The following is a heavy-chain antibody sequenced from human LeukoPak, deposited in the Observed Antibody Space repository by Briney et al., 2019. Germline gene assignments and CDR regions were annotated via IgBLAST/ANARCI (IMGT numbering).Heavy chain of an antibody. CDR3: TPGSSMAAPSLAY. J-gene: IGHJ4*02. CDR1: GFTFSGSA. CDR2: IRSKANSYAT. Sequence: GGSLRLSCAASGFTFSGSAMHWVRQASGRGLEWVGRIRSKANSYATAYAASVKGRFTISRDDSKNTAYLQMNSLKTEDTAVYYCTPGSSMAAPSLAYWGQGTLVTVSS. D-gene: IGHD6-6*01. V-gene: IGHV3-73*01.